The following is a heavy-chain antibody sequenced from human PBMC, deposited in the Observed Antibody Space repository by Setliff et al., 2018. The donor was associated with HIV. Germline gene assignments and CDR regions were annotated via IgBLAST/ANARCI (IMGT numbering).Heavy chain of an antibody. CDR2: IIPIFGIA. CDR1: GGTFSSYA. V-gene: IGHV1-69*05. CDR3: ARSPFPRYCSGGSCYKGAFDI. J-gene: IGHJ3*02. Sequence: WASVKVSCKASGGTFSSYAISWARQAPGQGLEWMGGIIPIFGIANYAQKFQGRVTITTDESTSTAYMELSSLRSEDTAVYYCARSPFPRYCSGGSCYKGAFDIWGQGTMVTVSS. D-gene: IGHD2-15*01.